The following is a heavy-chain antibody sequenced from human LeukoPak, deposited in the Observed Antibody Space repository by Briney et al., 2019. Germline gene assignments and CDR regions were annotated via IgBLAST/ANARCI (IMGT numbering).Heavy chain of an antibody. Sequence: PSETLSLTCTVSGGSISSYYWSWIRQPPGKGLEWIGYIYYSGSTNYNPSLKSRVTISVDTSKNQFSLKLSSVTAADTAVYYCASLRDGYNFDYYYMDVWGKGTTVTVSS. V-gene: IGHV4-59*01. J-gene: IGHJ6*03. CDR2: IYYSGST. CDR3: ASLRDGYNFDYYYMDV. D-gene: IGHD5-24*01. CDR1: GGSISSYY.